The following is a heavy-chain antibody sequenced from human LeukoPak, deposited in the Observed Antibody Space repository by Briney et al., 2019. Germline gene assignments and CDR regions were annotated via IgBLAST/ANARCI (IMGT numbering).Heavy chain of an antibody. J-gene: IGHJ6*03. V-gene: IGHV3-64*01. Sequence: PGGSLRLSCAASGSTFSSYTIHWVRQAPGKGLEYVSTISSNGGSTYYANSVKVRFTISRDNSKNTLYLQMGSLRAEDMAVYYCAKDLNMDVWGTGTTVTVSS. CDR1: GSTFSSYT. CDR3: AKDLNMDV. CDR2: ISSNGGST.